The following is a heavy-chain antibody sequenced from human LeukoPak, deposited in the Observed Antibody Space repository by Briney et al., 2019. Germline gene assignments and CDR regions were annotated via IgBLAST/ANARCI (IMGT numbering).Heavy chain of an antibody. J-gene: IGHJ4*02. Sequence: PSEILSLTCTVSGGSISSSSYYWSWIRQPPGKGLEWIGYIYYSGSTNYNPSLRSRVTISVDTSKNQFSLKLSSVTAADTAVYYCARVSSGYYNVDYWGQGTLVTVSS. D-gene: IGHD3-9*01. CDR3: ARVSSGYYNVDY. CDR2: IYYSGST. CDR1: GGSISSSSYY. V-gene: IGHV4-61*01.